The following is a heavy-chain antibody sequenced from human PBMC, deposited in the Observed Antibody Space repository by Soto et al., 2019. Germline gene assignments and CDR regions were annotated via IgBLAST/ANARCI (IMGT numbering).Heavy chain of an antibody. CDR2: ISGGGDTT. D-gene: IGHD3-10*01. CDR1: GFTFNNYA. CDR3: AKGRGGSGSLTPRVDF. Sequence: EVQLLESGGGLVQPGGSLRLSCAASGFTFNNYAMTWVRQAPGKGLEWVSAISGGGDTTSYADSVKGRFTVSRDGPKNTLYLQRSSPRAEDTALYYCAKGRGGSGSLTPRVDFWGQGTLVTVSS. J-gene: IGHJ4*02. V-gene: IGHV3-23*01.